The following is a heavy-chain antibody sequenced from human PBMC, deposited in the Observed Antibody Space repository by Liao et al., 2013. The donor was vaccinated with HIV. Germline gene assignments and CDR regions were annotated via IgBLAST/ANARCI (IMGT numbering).Heavy chain of an antibody. J-gene: IGHJ6*03. CDR2: INHSGRT. D-gene: IGHD5-24*01. V-gene: IGHV4-34*01. Sequence: QVQLQQWGAGLLKPSETLSLTCAVYGGSLSGYYWSWIRQPPGKGLEWIGEINHSGRTNYKPSLKSRVTISVDTSKNQFSVKLSSVTAADTAVYYCARGGRWPREYYYMDVWGKGTTVTVSS. CDR3: ARGGRWPREYYYMDV. CDR1: GGSLSGYY.